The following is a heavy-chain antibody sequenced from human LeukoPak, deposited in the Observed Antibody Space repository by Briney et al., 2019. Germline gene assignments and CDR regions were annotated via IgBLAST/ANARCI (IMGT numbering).Heavy chain of an antibody. CDR3: AVAGKRVYFDY. V-gene: IGHV3-74*01. CDR2: INSDGCST. CDR1: GFTFSSYW. J-gene: IGHJ4*02. D-gene: IGHD6-19*01. Sequence: GGSLRLSCAASGFTFSSYWMHWVRQAPGKGLVWVSRINSDGCSTSYADSVKGRFTISRDNAKNTLYLQMNSLRAEDTAVYYCAVAGKRVYFDYWGQGTLVTVSS.